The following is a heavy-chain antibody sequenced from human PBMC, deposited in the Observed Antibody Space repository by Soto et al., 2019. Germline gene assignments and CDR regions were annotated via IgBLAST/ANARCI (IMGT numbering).Heavy chain of an antibody. J-gene: IGHJ6*03. CDR3: ARDHRKNVVVVPAAYYYYYMDV. V-gene: IGHV1-18*01. D-gene: IGHD2-2*01. Sequence: ASVKVSCKASGYMFSSYGITWVRQAPGQGLEWMGWINAYNGDTKYAQSVQGRVSLPIDTSTSTAYMELGSLRSDDTAVYYCARDHRKNVVVVPAAYYYYYMDVWGSGTTVTVSS. CDR2: INAYNGDT. CDR1: GYMFSSYG.